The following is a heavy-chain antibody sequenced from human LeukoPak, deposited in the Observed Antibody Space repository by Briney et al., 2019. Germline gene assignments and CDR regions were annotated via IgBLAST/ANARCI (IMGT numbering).Heavy chain of an antibody. CDR2: ISHSGTT. Sequence: SETLSLTCTVSGAFIGRDSWGWIRQPPGKGLEWIGYISHSGTTDYKASLESRVTISRDTSKNQFSLNLNSVTAADTAVYYCARPGAHCSSTSCYGDYWGQGTLVTVSS. D-gene: IGHD2-2*01. J-gene: IGHJ4*02. CDR1: GAFIGRDS. CDR3: ARPGAHCSSTSCYGDY. V-gene: IGHV4-59*08.